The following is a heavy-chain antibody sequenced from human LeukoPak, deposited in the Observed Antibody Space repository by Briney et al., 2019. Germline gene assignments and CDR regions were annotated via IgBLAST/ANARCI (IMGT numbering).Heavy chain of an antibody. CDR1: GFTFSDYY. D-gene: IGHD2-2*01. V-gene: IGHV3-11*04. CDR2: ISSSGSTI. Sequence: PGGSLRLSCAASGFTFSDYYMSWIRQAPGKGLEGVSYISSSGSTIYYADSVKGRFTISRDNAKNSLCLQMNSLRAEDTAVYYCARDWGFGGADILVVPAAIDGGYWGQGTLVTVSS. J-gene: IGHJ4*02. CDR3: ARDWGFGGADILVVPAAIDGGY.